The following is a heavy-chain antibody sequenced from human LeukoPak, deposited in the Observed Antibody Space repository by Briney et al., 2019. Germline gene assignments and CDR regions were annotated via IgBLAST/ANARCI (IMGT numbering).Heavy chain of an antibody. D-gene: IGHD5-12*01. CDR1: GFTFSSYW. CDR3: ARGGYRYEY. V-gene: IGHV3-7*04. Sequence: GGSLRLSCAASGFTFSSYWMSWVRQAPGKGLEWVANIKEDGSEKKYYEDSVKGRFTISRDNTKKSLYLQMNSLRAEETAVYYCARGGYRYEYWGQGTLVAVSS. J-gene: IGHJ4*02. CDR2: IKEDGSEKK.